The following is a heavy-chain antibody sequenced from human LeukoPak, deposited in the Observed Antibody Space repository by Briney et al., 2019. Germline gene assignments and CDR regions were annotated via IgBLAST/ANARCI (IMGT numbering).Heavy chain of an antibody. CDR2: ISSSGSTI. CDR1: GFTFSSYE. CDR3: AREVKQWLVRGVFDY. D-gene: IGHD6-19*01. J-gene: IGHJ4*02. Sequence: TGGSLRLSCAASGFTFSSYEMNWVRQAPGKGLEWVSYISSSGSTIYYADSVKGRFTISRDNAKNSLCLQMNSLRAEDTAVYYCAREVKQWLVRGVFDYWGQGTLVTVSS. V-gene: IGHV3-48*03.